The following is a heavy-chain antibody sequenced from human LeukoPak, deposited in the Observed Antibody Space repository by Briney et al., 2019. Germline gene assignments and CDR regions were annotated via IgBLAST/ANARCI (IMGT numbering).Heavy chain of an antibody. CDR1: GFTFSSYG. D-gene: IGHD3-22*01. CDR2: IWYDGTNK. Sequence: PGGSLRLSCAASGFTFSSYGMHWVRQAPGKGLEWVAVIWYDGTNKYYADSVKGRFTISRDNSKNTLFLQTNILRAEDTAVYYCARAAYDSSGYLTLWGQGTLVAVSS. CDR3: ARAAYDSSGYLTL. J-gene: IGHJ4*02. V-gene: IGHV3-33*01.